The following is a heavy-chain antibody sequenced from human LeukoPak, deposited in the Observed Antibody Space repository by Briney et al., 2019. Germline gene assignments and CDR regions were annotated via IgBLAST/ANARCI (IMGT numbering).Heavy chain of an antibody. D-gene: IGHD6-13*01. J-gene: IGHJ3*02. Sequence: SETLSLTCTVSGGSISSYYWSWIRQPAGKGLEWIGRIYTSGNTKYNPSLKSRVTMSVDTSKNQFSLKLTSVTAADAAMYYCTRAWQQLAYGFDIWGQGTMVTVSS. CDR2: IYTSGNT. V-gene: IGHV4-4*07. CDR3: TRAWQQLAYGFDI. CDR1: GGSISSYY.